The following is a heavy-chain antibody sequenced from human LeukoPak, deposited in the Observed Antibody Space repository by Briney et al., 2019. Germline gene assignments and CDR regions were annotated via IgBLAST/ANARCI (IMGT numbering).Heavy chain of an antibody. J-gene: IGHJ5*02. CDR2: INPNSGGT. V-gene: IGHV1-2*02. CDR1: GYTFTGYY. Sequence: APVKVSCKASGYTFTGYYMHWVRQAPGQGLEWMGWINPNSGGTNYAQKFQGRVTMTRDTSISTAYMELSRLRSDDTAVYYCARGAYSSSLNWFDPWGQGTLVTVSS. CDR3: ARGAYSSSLNWFDP. D-gene: IGHD6-13*01.